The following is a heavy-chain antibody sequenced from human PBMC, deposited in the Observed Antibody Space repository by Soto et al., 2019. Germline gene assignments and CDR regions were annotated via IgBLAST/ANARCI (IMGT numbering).Heavy chain of an antibody. J-gene: IGHJ3*02. CDR1: GFTFSGSA. V-gene: IGHV3-73*01. Sequence: GGSLRLSCAASGFTFSGSAMHWVRQASGKGLEWVGRIRSKANSYATAYAASVKGRFTISRDDSKNTAYLQMNSLKTEDTAVYYCTRQATGYCSGGSCYGASGDAFDIWGQGTMVTVSS. CDR2: IRSKANSYAT. CDR3: TRQATGYCSGGSCYGASGDAFDI. D-gene: IGHD2-15*01.